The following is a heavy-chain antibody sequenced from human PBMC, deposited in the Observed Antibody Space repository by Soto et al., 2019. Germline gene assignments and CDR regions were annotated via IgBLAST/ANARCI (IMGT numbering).Heavy chain of an antibody. V-gene: IGHV3-11*01. CDR2: ISRSGSPI. CDR1: GFTCSYYY. Sequence: QVQLVESGGGLVKPGGSLRLSCAASGFTCSYYYMSWILQAPGRGLEWVSYISRSGSPIYYADSVKGRFTISRDNAQNSLYLHMTSLRAEDTAVYYCARHVEMATIPEYWDQGALLTVSA. D-gene: IGHD5-12*01. J-gene: IGHJ4*02. CDR3: ARHVEMATIPEY.